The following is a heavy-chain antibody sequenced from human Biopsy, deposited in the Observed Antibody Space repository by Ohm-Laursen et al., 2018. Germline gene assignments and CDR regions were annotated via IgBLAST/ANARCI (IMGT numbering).Heavy chain of an antibody. D-gene: IGHD4-11*01. J-gene: IGHJ2*01. CDR2: ISYDGSGE. CDR1: GFTLSSYA. Sequence: SLRLSCTASGFTLSSYAMHWVRQAPGKGLEWVAVISYDGSGEYYADSLQGRFIISRDNPKNTVDLQMNSLRAEDTAVYFCARDGKRWDYSTYFSWHFDLWGRGTLVTVSS. CDR3: ARDGKRWDYSTYFSWHFDL. V-gene: IGHV3-30*03.